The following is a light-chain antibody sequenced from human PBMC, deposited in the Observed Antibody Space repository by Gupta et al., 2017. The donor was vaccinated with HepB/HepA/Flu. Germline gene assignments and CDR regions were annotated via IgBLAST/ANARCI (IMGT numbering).Light chain of an antibody. Sequence: SVLTQPPSASGTPKQRVTISCSGSSSNIGSNFLYWYQQLPGTAPKLLIYRNNQRPSGVPDRFPGSKSGTSASLAISGLRAEDEADYYCAAWDDSRSGRVFGGGTKLTVL. CDR3: AAWDDSRSGRV. CDR2: RNN. V-gene: IGLV1-47*01. CDR1: SSNIGSNF. J-gene: IGLJ3*02.